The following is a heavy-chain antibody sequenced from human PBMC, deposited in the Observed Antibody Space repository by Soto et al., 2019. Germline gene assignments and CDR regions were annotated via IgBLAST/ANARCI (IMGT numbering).Heavy chain of an antibody. CDR2: IIPISGAT. Sequence: QVQLVQSGAEVKKPGSSVKVSCKASGGTFNNYAINWVRQAPGQGLEWMGGIIPISGATTYARKFQGRVTITADESTSTAYMDLSSLRSEDTAVYYCARHIVGDVTFYFDYWGQGTLVTVSS. CDR1: GGTFNNYA. J-gene: IGHJ4*02. CDR3: ARHIVGDVTFYFDY. D-gene: IGHD1-26*01. V-gene: IGHV1-69*01.